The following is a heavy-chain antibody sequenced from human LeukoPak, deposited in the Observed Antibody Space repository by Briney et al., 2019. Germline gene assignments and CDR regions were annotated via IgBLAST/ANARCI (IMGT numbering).Heavy chain of an antibody. D-gene: IGHD6-13*01. J-gene: IGHJ5*02. CDR1: GFTFSHYW. CDR2: INTDRSIT. Sequence: GESLTLSCAASGFTFSHYWMHWVRQAPGKGPVWVSRINTDRSITTYALPVEGRVTSSKDNAKNTLYLQLNTLRAEHSALCCFARGYAAIAAPNSGWFDPWGQGTLVTVS. V-gene: IGHV3-74*03. CDR3: ARGYAAIAAPNSGWFDP.